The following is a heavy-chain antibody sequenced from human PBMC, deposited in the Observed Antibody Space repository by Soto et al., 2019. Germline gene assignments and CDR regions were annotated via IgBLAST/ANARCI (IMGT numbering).Heavy chain of an antibody. Sequence: PGGSLRLSCAASGFTFSRYGMHWVRQAPGKGLEWVAVIWDDTSKNYYAESVKGRFTISRDNSKNTLYLQMNTLRAEDTAVYFCARERWVLVDNQYGMDVWGQGTTVTVSS. CDR2: IWDDTSKN. J-gene: IGHJ6*02. CDR1: GFTFSRYG. CDR3: ARERWVLVDNQYGMDV. D-gene: IGHD2-2*01. V-gene: IGHV3-33*01.